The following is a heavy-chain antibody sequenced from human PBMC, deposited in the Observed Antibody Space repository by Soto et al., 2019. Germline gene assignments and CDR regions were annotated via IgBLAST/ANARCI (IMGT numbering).Heavy chain of an antibody. CDR1: GFTFSSYG. CDR3: AKGGYSYGVVDF. D-gene: IGHD5-18*01. CDR2: IASDGTHK. Sequence: QVPLVESGGGVVQPGRSLRLSCAASGFTFSSYGMHWVRQAPGKGLECVAVIASDGTHKYYTDSVHGRFTISRDNSRSTLYLQMNSLRTDDTALYYCAKGGYSYGVVDFWGQGTLVTVSS. V-gene: IGHV3-30*18. J-gene: IGHJ4*02.